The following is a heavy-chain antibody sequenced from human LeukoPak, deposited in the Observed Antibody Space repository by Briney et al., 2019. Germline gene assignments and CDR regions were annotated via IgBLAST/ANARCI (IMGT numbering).Heavy chain of an antibody. CDR3: ARTSIVGARGSFGY. CDR2: IYYSGST. V-gene: IGHV4-39*01. Sequence: SETLSLTCTVSGGSINSSTYYWGWIRQPPGKGLEWIGSIYYSGSTYYNPSLKSRATISVDTSKNQFSLKLNSVTAADTAVYYCARTSIVGARGSFGYWGQGTLVTVSS. D-gene: IGHD1-26*01. J-gene: IGHJ4*02. CDR1: GGSINSSTYY.